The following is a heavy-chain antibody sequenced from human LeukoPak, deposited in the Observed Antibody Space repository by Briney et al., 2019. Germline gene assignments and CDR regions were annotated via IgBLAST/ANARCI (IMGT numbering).Heavy chain of an antibody. CDR1: GGSISSGSYY. V-gene: IGHV4-61*02. CDR3: ARGDSGSYYWFDP. D-gene: IGHD1-26*01. CDR2: IYTSGST. J-gene: IGHJ5*02. Sequence: SETLSLTCTVSGGSISSGSYYWSWIRQPAGKGLEWIGRIYTSGSTNYNPSLKSRVTMSVDTSKNQFSLKLSSVTAADTAVYYCARGDSGSYYWFDPWGQGTLVTVSS.